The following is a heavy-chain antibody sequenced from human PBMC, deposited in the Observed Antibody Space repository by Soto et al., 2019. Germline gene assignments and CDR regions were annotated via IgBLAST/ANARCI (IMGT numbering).Heavy chain of an antibody. Sequence: SETLSLTCTVSGGSISSYYWSWIRQPAGKGLEWIGRIYTSGSTNYNPSLKSRVTMSVDTSKNQFSLKLSSVTAADTAVYYCARGSLGVRGVALSGFDPWGQGTLVTVSS. CDR2: IYTSGST. D-gene: IGHD3-10*01. CDR3: ARGSLGVRGVALSGFDP. CDR1: GGSISSYY. V-gene: IGHV4-4*07. J-gene: IGHJ5*02.